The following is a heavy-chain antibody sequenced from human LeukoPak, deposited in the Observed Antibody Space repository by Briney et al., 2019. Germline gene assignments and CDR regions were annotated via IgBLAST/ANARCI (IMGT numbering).Heavy chain of an antibody. CDR2: IYPGDGST. J-gene: IGHJ4*02. CDR1: GYTFTSNY. CDR3: ARDQEGFDY. V-gene: IGHV1-46*01. Sequence: ASVKVSRKASGYTFTSNYIHWVRQAPGQGLEWMGMIYPGDGSTSYAQKFQGRVTVTRDTSTSTVHMELSGLRSEDTAVYYCARDQEGFDYWGQGTLVTVSS.